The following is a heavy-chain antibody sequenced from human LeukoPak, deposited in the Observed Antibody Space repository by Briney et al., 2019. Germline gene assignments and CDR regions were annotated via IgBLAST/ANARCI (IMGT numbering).Heavy chain of an antibody. CDR3: ARDVTIMAFDI. J-gene: IGHJ3*02. CDR2: IKQDGSEK. Sequence: GALRLSCAASGFTFSSYWMSWVRQAPGKGLEWVANIKQDGSEKYYVDSVKGRFTISRDNAKNSLYLQMNSLRAEDTAVYYCARDVTIMAFDIWGQGTMVTVSS. V-gene: IGHV3-7*01. CDR1: GFTFSSYW. D-gene: IGHD3-3*01.